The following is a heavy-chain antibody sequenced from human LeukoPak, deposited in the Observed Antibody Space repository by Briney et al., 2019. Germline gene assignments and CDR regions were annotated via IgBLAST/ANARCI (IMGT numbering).Heavy chain of an antibody. V-gene: IGHV3-23*01. CDR1: GFTFSSYA. CDR3: AKEPYYYDSSGYHHRLGAFDI. D-gene: IGHD3-22*01. CDR2: ISGSGGST. Sequence: GGSLRLSCAASGFTFSSYAMSWVRQAPGKGLEWVSAISGSGGSTYYADFVKGRFTISRDNSKNTLYLQMNSLRAEDTAVYYCAKEPYYYDSSGYHHRLGAFDIWGQGTMVTVSS. J-gene: IGHJ3*02.